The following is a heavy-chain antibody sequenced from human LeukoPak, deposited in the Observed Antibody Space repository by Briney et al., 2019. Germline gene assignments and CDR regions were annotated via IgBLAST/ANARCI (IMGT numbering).Heavy chain of an antibody. Sequence: PSETLSLTCTVSGGSISSYYWSWIRQPPGKGLEWIGYIYYSGSTNYNPSPKSRVTISVDTSKNQFSLKLSSVTAADTAVYYCAREGGSGSYFDYWGQGTLVTVSS. CDR3: AREGGSGSYFDY. D-gene: IGHD1-26*01. V-gene: IGHV4-59*12. CDR2: IYYSGST. CDR1: GGSISSYY. J-gene: IGHJ4*02.